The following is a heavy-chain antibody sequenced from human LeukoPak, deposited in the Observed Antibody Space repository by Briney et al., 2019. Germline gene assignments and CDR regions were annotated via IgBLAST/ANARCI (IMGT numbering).Heavy chain of an antibody. D-gene: IGHD3-3*01. J-gene: IGHJ4*02. Sequence: ASVKVSCKASGYTFTSYGISWVRQAPGQGLEWMGWISAYNGNTNYAQKIQGRVTMTTDTSTSTAYMELRSLRSDDTAVYYCARVRYDFWSGYDLFDYWGQGTLVTVSS. CDR1: GYTFTSYG. CDR3: ARVRYDFWSGYDLFDY. CDR2: ISAYNGNT. V-gene: IGHV1-18*01.